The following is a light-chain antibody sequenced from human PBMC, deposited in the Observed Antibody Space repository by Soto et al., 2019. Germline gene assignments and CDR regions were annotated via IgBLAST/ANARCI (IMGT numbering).Light chain of an antibody. CDR1: QSVSSN. Sequence: EIVMTQSPATLSLSPGERATLSCRASQSVSSNLAWYQQKPGQAPRLLTYGASTRATGIPARFSGSGSGTEFTLTISSLQSEDFAVYYCQQYNNWPPRTFGQGTKVELK. CDR2: GAS. J-gene: IGKJ1*01. CDR3: QQYNNWPPRT. V-gene: IGKV3-15*01.